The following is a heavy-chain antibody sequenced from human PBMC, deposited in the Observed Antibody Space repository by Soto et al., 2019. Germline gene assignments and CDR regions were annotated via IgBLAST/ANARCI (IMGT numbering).Heavy chain of an antibody. Sequence: GGSLRLSCAASGFTFDDYAMHWVRQAPGKGLEWVSGISWNSGSIGYADSVKGRFTISRDNAKNSLYLQMNSLRAEDTALYYCAKTGPGTTVTTYYFDYWGQGTLVTVSS. CDR1: GFTFDDYA. CDR2: ISWNSGSI. J-gene: IGHJ4*02. D-gene: IGHD4-4*01. CDR3: AKTGPGTTVTTYYFDY. V-gene: IGHV3-9*01.